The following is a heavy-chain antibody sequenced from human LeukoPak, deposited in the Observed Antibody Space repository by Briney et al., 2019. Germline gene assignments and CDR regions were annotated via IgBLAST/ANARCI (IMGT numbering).Heavy chain of an antibody. V-gene: IGHV4-61*05. D-gene: IGHD2-2*01. CDR3: ARRATYCSSTSCPIDP. CDR1: GGSISSSSYY. J-gene: IGHJ5*02. Sequence: SETLSLTCTVSGGSISSSSYYWGWIRQPPGKGLEWIGSIYYSGSTNYNPSLKSRVTISVDTSKNQFSLKLSSVTAADTAVYYCARRATYCSSTSCPIDPWGQGTLVTVSS. CDR2: IYYSGST.